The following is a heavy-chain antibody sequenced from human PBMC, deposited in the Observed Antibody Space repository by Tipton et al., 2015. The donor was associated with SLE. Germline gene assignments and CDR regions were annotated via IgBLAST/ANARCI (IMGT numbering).Heavy chain of an antibody. Sequence: GLVKPSETVSLTCIVSGDSISSSNYYWGWFRQPPGKGLEWIGALDDSGGTHRNPSLKSRVTLSVATSNNHFSLSLSSVTAADTAVYYCARHTGASPFDSWGQGTLVTVSS. D-gene: IGHD3-10*01. V-gene: IGHV4-39*01. CDR3: ARHTGASPFDS. CDR2: LDDSGGT. J-gene: IGHJ4*02. CDR1: GDSISSSNYY.